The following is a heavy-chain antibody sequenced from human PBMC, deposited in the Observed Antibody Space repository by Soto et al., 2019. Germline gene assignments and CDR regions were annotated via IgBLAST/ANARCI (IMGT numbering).Heavy chain of an antibody. V-gene: IGHV3-74*01. CDR2: INSDGSST. CDR1: GFTFSSYW. J-gene: IGHJ6*02. D-gene: IGHD3-22*01. Sequence: PGGSLRLSCAASGFTFSSYWMHWVRQAPGKGLVWVSRINSDGSSTSYADSVKGRFTISRDNAKNTLYLQMNGLRAEDTAVYYCARDLTYYYDSSGYYYPYYYYGMDVWGQGTTVT. CDR3: ARDLTYYYDSSGYYYPYYYYGMDV.